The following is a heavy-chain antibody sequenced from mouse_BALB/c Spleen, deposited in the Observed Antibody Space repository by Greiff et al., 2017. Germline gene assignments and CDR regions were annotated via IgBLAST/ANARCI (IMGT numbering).Heavy chain of an antibody. CDR1: GYTFTSYV. CDR3: ARGAYYGSSPYAMDY. D-gene: IGHD1-1*01. CDR2: INPYNDGT. Sequence: VQLKESGPELVKPGASVKMSCKASGYTFTSYVRHWVKQKPGQGLEWIGYINPYNDGTKYNEKFKGKATLTSDKSSSTAYMELSSLTSEDSAVYYCARGAYYGSSPYAMDYWGQGTSVTVSS. V-gene: IGHV1-14*01. J-gene: IGHJ4*01.